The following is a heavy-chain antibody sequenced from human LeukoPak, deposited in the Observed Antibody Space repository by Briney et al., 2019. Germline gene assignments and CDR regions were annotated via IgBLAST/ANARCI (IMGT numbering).Heavy chain of an antibody. J-gene: IGHJ5*02. CDR3: ARGVAGAGIAVAGTFRVGMKFDP. V-gene: IGHV4-34*01. D-gene: IGHD6-19*01. Sequence: SETLSLTCAVYGGSFTDYYWSWIRQPPGKGLEWFGEINRSGSTNYNPSLKSRVTISVDTSKNQFSLKLSSVTAADTAVYYCARGVAGAGIAVAGTFRVGMKFDPWGQGTLVTVSS. CDR2: INRSGST. CDR1: GGSFTDYY.